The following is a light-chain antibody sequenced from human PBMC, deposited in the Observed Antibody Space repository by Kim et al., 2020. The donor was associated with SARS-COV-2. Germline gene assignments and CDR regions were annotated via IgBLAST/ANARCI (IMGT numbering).Light chain of an antibody. J-gene: IGKJ2*01. CDR3: QQYDNY. CDR1: QSNSMW. Sequence: TLSASVGDRVIITCRASQSNSMWLAWYQQKPGKAPKLLISKASSLQSGVPSRFSGSGSGTQFTLTISSLQPDDFGTYYCQQYDNYFGQGTKLEI. CDR2: KAS. V-gene: IGKV1-5*03.